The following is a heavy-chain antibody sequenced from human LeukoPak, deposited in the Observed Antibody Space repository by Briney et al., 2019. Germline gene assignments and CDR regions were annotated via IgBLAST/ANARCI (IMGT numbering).Heavy chain of an antibody. J-gene: IGHJ4*02. Sequence: GGSLRLSCAASGFTFSNYAMAWVRQAPGKGLEWVTAISGNGGRTYSADSVQGRFTISRDNSKNTVYLQMDNLRAEDSAMYYCAKAHSISWPYAFDSWGQGTLVTVSS. CDR1: GFTFSNYA. D-gene: IGHD6-13*01. V-gene: IGHV3-23*01. CDR2: ISGNGGRT. CDR3: AKAHSISWPYAFDS.